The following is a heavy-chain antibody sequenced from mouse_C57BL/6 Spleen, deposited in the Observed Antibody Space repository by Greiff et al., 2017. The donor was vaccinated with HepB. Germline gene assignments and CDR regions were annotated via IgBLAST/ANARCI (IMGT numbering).Heavy chain of an antibody. CDR3: ARSIYYGNPWFAY. Sequence: LVESGASVKISCKASGYTFTDYYMNWVKQSHGKSLEWIGDINPNNGGTSYNQKFKGKATLTVDKSSSTAYMELRSLTSEDSAVYYCARSIYYGNPWFAYWGQGTLVTVSA. CDR1: GYTFTDYY. J-gene: IGHJ3*01. D-gene: IGHD2-1*01. V-gene: IGHV1-26*01. CDR2: INPNNGGT.